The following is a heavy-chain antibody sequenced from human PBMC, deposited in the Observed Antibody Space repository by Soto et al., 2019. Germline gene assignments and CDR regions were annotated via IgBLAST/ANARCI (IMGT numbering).Heavy chain of an antibody. CDR2: IKQDGSET. CDR1: GFTFNTYW. D-gene: IGHD3-10*01. J-gene: IGHJ6*02. CDR3: ARDPPYGSGTSQNYGMDV. V-gene: IGHV3-7*04. Sequence: EVQLVESGGGLVQPGGSLRLSCAASGFTFNTYWMTWVRQAPGKGLEWVANIKQDGSETYYVDSVKGRFTISRDNAKNSLDLQMNSLRAEDTAVYYCARDPPYGSGTSQNYGMDVWGQGPTVTVSS.